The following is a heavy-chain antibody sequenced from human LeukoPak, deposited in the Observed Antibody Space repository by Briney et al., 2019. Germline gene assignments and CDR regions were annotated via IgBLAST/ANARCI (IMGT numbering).Heavy chain of an antibody. CDR1: VTHSAAA. J-gene: IGHJ4*02. V-gene: IGHV3-23*01. Sequence: PGGSLRPSCALSLVTHSAAALTTGRQSPGKGLEWVATISGNSITTYYADSLKGRFTISRDSSKNTVYLQMDSLSVDETGVLFWSEKRSQGSGWYLIFVHGRQGTLVTVSS. CDR2: ISGNSITT. D-gene: IGHD6-19*01. CDR3: SEKRSQGSGWYLIFVH.